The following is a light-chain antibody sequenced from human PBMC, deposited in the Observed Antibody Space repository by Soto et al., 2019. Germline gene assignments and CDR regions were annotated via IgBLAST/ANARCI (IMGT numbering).Light chain of an antibody. CDR2: KAS. CDR3: QQYNSYWT. V-gene: IGKV1-5*03. Sequence: DIQITQSPSTLSASVGDRPTMPCRASQSISSWLAWYQQKPGKAPKLLIYKASSLESGVPSRLSGSGSGTVFTLTIRSLQPDDFATYYCQQYNSYWTFGQGTKVDIK. J-gene: IGKJ1*01. CDR1: QSISSW.